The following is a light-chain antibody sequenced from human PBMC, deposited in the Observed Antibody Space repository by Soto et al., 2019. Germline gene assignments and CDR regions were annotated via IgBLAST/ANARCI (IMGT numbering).Light chain of an antibody. CDR1: QSISDT. V-gene: IGKV3-15*01. Sequence: EIVMTQSPATLSLSPWGRATLSCRASQSISDTLAWYQQKPGQAPRLLIHGASTRATGFPARFSGSGSGTDFTFTISSLQSEDFAIYYCQQYNNWPWTFGQGTKVDIK. J-gene: IGKJ1*01. CDR2: GAS. CDR3: QQYNNWPWT.